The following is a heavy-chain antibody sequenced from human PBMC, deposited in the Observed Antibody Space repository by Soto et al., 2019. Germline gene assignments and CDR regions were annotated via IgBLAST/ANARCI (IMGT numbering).Heavy chain of an antibody. V-gene: IGHV3-30*18. CDR2: ISYDGSNT. J-gene: IGHJ4*02. D-gene: IGHD1-26*01. Sequence: QVQLVESGGGVVQPGRSLRLSCAASGFTFSSYGMHWVRQAPGKGLELVAIISYDGSNTYYADSVKGRFTISRDNSKNTLYLQMNSLRAEDTSVYYCSKEGGLSGSYYISSSYYFDYWGQGTLVTVSS. CDR3: SKEGGLSGSYYISSSYYFDY. CDR1: GFTFSSYG.